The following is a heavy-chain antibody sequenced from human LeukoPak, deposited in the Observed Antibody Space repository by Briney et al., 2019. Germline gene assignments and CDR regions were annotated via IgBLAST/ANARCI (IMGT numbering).Heavy chain of an antibody. CDR2: IFYSGST. V-gene: IGHV4-31*03. Sequence: SETLSLTCTVSGVSISSGGYYWSWIRQHPGKGLEWIGYIFYSGSTYYNPSLKSRVAISVDTSKNQFSLKLSSVTAEDTAVYYCARAGGVWLEYDYWGQGTLVTVSS. J-gene: IGHJ4*02. D-gene: IGHD2-8*02. CDR3: ARAGGVWLEYDY. CDR1: GVSISSGGYY.